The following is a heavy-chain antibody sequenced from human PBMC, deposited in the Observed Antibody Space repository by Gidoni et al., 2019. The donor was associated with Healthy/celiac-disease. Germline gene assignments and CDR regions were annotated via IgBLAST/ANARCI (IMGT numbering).Heavy chain of an antibody. CDR2: INHSGST. D-gene: IGHD2-2*01. V-gene: IGHV4-34*01. Sequence: QVQLQQWGAGLLKPSETLSLTCAVYGGSFSGYYWSWIRQPPGKGLEWIGEINHSGSTNYNPSLKSRVTISVDTSKNQFSLKLSSVTAADTAVYYCARVRPAAMVWDVWGQGTTVTVSS. CDR1: GGSFSGYY. CDR3: ARVRPAAMVWDV. J-gene: IGHJ6*02.